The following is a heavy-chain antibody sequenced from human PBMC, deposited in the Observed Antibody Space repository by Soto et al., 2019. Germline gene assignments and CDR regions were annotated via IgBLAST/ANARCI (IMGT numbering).Heavy chain of an antibody. V-gene: IGHV3-74*01. CDR3: ATIAAAGYIDDY. D-gene: IGHD6-13*01. J-gene: IGHJ4*02. CDR1: GFTFSSYW. CDR2: INSDGSST. Sequence: GGSLRLSCAASGFTFSSYWMHWVRQAPGKGLVWVSRINSDGSSTSYADSVKGRFTISRDNAKNTLYLQMNSLRAEDTAVYYCATIAAAGYIDDYWGQGTLVTVSS.